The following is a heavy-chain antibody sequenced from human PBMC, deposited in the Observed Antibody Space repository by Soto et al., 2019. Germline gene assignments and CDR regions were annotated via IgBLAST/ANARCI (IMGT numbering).Heavy chain of an antibody. CDR2: IYYSGST. V-gene: IGHV4-31*03. Sequence: SETLSLTCTVSGGSISRGGYFWSWIRQHPGKGLEWIGYIYYSGSTYYNPSLKSRVTISVDTSKNQFSLKLSSVTAADTAVYYCATYDSSDYYSGSPIGWFDPWGQGTLVTVS. CDR1: GGSISRGGYF. J-gene: IGHJ5*02. CDR3: ATYDSSDYYSGSPIGWFDP. D-gene: IGHD3-22*01.